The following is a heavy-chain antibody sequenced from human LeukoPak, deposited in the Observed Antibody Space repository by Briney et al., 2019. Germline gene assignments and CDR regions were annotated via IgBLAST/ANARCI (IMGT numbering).Heavy chain of an antibody. CDR2: ISAYNGNT. Sequence: ASVKVSCKASGYTFTSYGISWVRQAPGQGLEWMGCISAYNGNTNYAQKLQGRVTMTTDTSTSTAYMELRSLRSDDTAVYYCARGGGHHFGEYYYYYYGMDVWGQGTTVTVSS. CDR3: ARGGGHHFGEYYYYYYGMDV. CDR1: GYTFTSYG. V-gene: IGHV1-18*01. J-gene: IGHJ6*02. D-gene: IGHD4-17*01.